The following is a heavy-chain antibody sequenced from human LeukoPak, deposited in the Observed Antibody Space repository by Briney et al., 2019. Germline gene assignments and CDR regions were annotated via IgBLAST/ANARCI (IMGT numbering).Heavy chain of an antibody. CDR3: SRGHDSFGSYFDY. V-gene: IGHV3-7*01. Sequence: GGSLRLSCAASGFTFSSYWMSWVRQAPGKGLEWVANIKQDGSEKYYVDSGKGRFTIPGDNAKNLLYLQMNSQRAEDTAVYYCSRGHDSFGSYFDYWGQGTLVTVSS. CDR1: GFTFSSYW. J-gene: IGHJ4*02. D-gene: IGHD5-18*01. CDR2: IKQDGSEK.